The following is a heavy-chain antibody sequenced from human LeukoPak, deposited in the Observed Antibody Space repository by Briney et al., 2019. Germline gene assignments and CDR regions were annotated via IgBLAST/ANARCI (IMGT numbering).Heavy chain of an antibody. J-gene: IGHJ2*01. D-gene: IGHD7-27*01. Sequence: SETLSLTCNVSGYSISSGYFWGWVRQPPGKGLEWIGYIYYSGSTNYNPSLKSRVTISVDTSKNQFSLKLSSVTAADTAVYYCARVLKPTNNWGSNWYFDLWGRGTLVTVSS. CDR3: ARVLKPTNNWGSNWYFDL. V-gene: IGHV4-61*01. CDR2: IYYSGST. CDR1: GYSISSGYF.